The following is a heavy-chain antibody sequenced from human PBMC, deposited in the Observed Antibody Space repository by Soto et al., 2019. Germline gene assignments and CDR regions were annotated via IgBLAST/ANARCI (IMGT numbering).Heavy chain of an antibody. D-gene: IGHD6-6*01. CDR1: GFTFSSYA. J-gene: IGHJ6*02. CDR3: AKYFSLAARHRDYYYGMDV. CDR2: ISGSGGST. Sequence: PGGSLRLSCAASGFTFSSYAMSWVRQAPGKGLEWVSAISGSGGSTYYADSVKGRFTISRDNSKNTLYLQMNSLRAEDTAVYYCAKYFSLAARHRDYYYGMDVWGQGTTVTVSS. V-gene: IGHV3-23*01.